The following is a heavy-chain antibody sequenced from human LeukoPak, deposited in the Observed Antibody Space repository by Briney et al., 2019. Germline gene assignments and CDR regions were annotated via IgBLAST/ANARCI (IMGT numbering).Heavy chain of an antibody. CDR1: GFTFSSYA. CDR2: ISGSGGST. CDR3: AKARGICGGDCYSNRYGMDV. V-gene: IGHV3-23*01. J-gene: IGHJ6*02. D-gene: IGHD2-21*02. Sequence: GGSPRLSCAASGFTFSSYAMSWVRQAPGKGLEWVSAISGSGGSTYYADSVKGRFTISRDNSKNTLYLQMNSLRAEDTAVYYCAKARGICGGDCYSNRYGMDVWGQGTTVTVSS.